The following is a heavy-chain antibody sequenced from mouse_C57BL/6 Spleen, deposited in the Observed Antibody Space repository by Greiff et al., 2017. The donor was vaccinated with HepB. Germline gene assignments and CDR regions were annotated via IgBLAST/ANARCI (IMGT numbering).Heavy chain of an antibody. CDR1: GYAFSSSW. J-gene: IGHJ3*01. CDR2: IYPGDGDT. V-gene: IGHV1-82*01. CDR3: AREYYGSTTWFAY. Sequence: QVQLQQSGPELVKPGASVKISCKASGYAFSSSWMNWVKQRPGKGLEWIGRIYPGDGDTNYNGKFKGKATLTADNASSTAYMQLSSLTSEDSAVYFCAREYYGSTTWFAYWGQGTLVTVSA. D-gene: IGHD1-1*01.